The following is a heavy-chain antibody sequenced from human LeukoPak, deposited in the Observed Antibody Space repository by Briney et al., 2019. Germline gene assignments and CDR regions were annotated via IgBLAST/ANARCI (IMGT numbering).Heavy chain of an antibody. D-gene: IGHD1-1*01. CDR3: ARTWNDDWFDP. CDR2: ISSSGSTI. J-gene: IGHJ5*02. CDR1: GFTSSSYE. V-gene: IGHV3-48*03. Sequence: GGSLRLSCAASGFTSSSYEMNWVRQAPGKGLEWVSYISSSGSTIYYADSVKGRFTISRDNAKNSLYLQMNSLRAEDTAVYYCARTWNDDWFDPWGQGTLVTVSS.